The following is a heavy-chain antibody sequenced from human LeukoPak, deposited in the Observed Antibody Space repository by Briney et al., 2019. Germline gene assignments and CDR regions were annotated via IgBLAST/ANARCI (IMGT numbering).Heavy chain of an antibody. CDR2: IRGGGAGT. CDR3: AKCAESYGNDAFDL. V-gene: IGHV3-23*01. D-gene: IGHD3-16*01. J-gene: IGHJ3*01. CDR1: EFTFSSFA. Sequence: GGSLRLSCAASEFTFSSFAMSWVRQAPGKGLEWVSYIRGGGAGTLYADSVKGRFTVSRDNSKSTLYLQMNSLRVEDTAVYYCAKCAESYGNDAFDLWGPGTAVTVSS.